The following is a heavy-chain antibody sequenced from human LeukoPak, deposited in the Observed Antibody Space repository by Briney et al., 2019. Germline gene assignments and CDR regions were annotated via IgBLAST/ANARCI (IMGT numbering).Heavy chain of an antibody. J-gene: IGHJ4*02. CDR2: IYYSGGT. V-gene: IGHV4-39*07. D-gene: IGHD1-26*01. Sequence: PSETLSLTCTVSGGSISSSSYYWGWIRQPPGKGLEWIGSIYYSGGTYYNPSLKSRVTISVDTSKNQFSLKLSSVTAADTAVYYCARDRVRGIVGATRGEDYWGQGTLVTVSS. CDR3: ARDRVRGIVGATRGEDY. CDR1: GGSISSSSYY.